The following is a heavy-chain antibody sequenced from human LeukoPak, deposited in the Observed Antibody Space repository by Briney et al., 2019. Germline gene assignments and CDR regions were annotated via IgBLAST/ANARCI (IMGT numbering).Heavy chain of an antibody. CDR3: ARGQKYSYGYRVTELGSGYFDY. J-gene: IGHJ4*02. D-gene: IGHD5-18*01. V-gene: IGHV4-59*01. Sequence: PSETLSLTCTVSGGSLSSYYWSWIRQPPGKGLEWIGYIYYSGSTKYNTSLKSRVSISVDTSKNQLSLRLSSVTAADTAVYYCARGQKYSYGYRVTELGSGYFDYWGQGTLVTVSS. CDR2: IYYSGST. CDR1: GGSLSSYY.